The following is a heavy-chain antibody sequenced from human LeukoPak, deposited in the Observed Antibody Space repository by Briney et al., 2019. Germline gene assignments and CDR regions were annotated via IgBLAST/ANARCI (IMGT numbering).Heavy chain of an antibody. D-gene: IGHD5-18*01. CDR1: GYTFTGYY. CDR3: ARDSGGNSSYYFDY. J-gene: IGHJ4*02. V-gene: IGHV1-2*02. Sequence: VASVKVSCKASGYTFTGYYMHWVRQAPGQGLEWMGWINPNSGGTNYAQKFQGRVTMTRDTSISTAYMELSRLRSDDTAVYYCARDSGGNSSYYFDYWGQGTLVTVSS. CDR2: INPNSGGT.